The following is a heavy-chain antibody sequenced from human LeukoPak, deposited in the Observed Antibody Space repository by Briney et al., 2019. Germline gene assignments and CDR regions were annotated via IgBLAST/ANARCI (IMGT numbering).Heavy chain of an antibody. V-gene: IGHV4-59*08. Sequence: SETLSLTCTVSGGSISCYYWNWLRQPPGKGLEWIGYIYYSGSTNYNPSLKSRVTISVDTSKNQFSLKLSSVTAADTAVYYCARRAGRHFDYWGQGTLVTVSS. D-gene: IGHD6-13*01. CDR2: IYYSGST. CDR3: ARRAGRHFDY. J-gene: IGHJ4*02. CDR1: GGSISCYY.